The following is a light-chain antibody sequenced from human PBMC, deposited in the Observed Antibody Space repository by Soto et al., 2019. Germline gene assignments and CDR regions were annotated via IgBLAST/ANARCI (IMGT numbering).Light chain of an antibody. V-gene: IGKV1-5*01. CDR1: XSVTNW. J-gene: IGKJ2*01. Sequence: DIQMTQSPSTLSASVGXXVXITCRASXSVTNWLAWYQQKPGKAPNLLIYDASRLQSGIPSRFSGSGSGTEFTLTISSLQPDDFATYYCQQYTTYPYTFGQGTKLEIK. CDR3: QQYTTYPYT. CDR2: DAS.